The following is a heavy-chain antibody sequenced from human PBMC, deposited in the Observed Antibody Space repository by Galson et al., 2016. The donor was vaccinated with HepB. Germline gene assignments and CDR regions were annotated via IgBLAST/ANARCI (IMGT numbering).Heavy chain of an antibody. CDR1: EFKFDDYA. D-gene: IGHD6-19*01. Sequence: SLRPSCAASEFKFDDYAMHWVRQVPGKGLQWVSGISWDSRNIGYADSVKGRFTISRDNAKNSLYLQMNSLTTEDTALYYCTKAAIAMAPPYYMDVWGKGTTVTVSS. CDR2: ISWDSRNI. V-gene: IGHV3-9*01. CDR3: TKAAIAMAPPYYMDV. J-gene: IGHJ6*03.